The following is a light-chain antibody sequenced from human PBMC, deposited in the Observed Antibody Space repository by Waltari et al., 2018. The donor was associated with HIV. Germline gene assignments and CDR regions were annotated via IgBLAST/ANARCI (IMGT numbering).Light chain of an antibody. CDR3: ATWDDTPTGHVL. Sequence: QSVLAKPPSVSGTPGQRVTISCSGTTSNIGTNVVNWYQQVPGTAPKLLISSNNPLPSGVPDRFSGFKSGTSASLAINGLQSEDEADYYCATWDDTPTGHVLFGGGTKVTVL. V-gene: IGLV1-44*01. CDR1: TSNIGTNV. CDR2: SNN. J-gene: IGLJ2*01.